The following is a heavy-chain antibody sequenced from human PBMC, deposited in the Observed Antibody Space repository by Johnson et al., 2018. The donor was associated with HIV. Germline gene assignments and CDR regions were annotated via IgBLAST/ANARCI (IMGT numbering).Heavy chain of an antibody. V-gene: IGHV3-7*01. D-gene: IGHD1-26*01. CDR2: IKQDGSEK. Sequence: VQLVESGGGLVKPGGSLRLSCVASGFTFSTSWMNWVRQAPGKGLEWVANIKQDGSEKYYVDSVKGRFTLSRDNAKNSLYLQMNNLGAKDTAVYYCVRDREASASGDAFDIWGQGTMVTVS. CDR1: GFTFSTSW. CDR3: VRDREASASGDAFDI. J-gene: IGHJ3*02.